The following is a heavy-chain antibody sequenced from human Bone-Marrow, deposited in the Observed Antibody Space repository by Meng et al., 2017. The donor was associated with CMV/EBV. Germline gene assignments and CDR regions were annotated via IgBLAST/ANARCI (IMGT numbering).Heavy chain of an antibody. Sequence: GGSLRLSCVASGFTFSSSWMHWVRQAPGKGLVWVSRINSDGSRTTYADSVKGRFTISRDNAKNTLYLQVNSLTAENTAVYYCARVVRGDKYGSYYFDYWGQGTLVTVSS. CDR2: INSDGSRT. CDR3: ARVVRGDKYGSYYFDY. J-gene: IGHJ4*02. CDR1: GFTFSSSW. D-gene: IGHD5-18*01. V-gene: IGHV3-74*01.